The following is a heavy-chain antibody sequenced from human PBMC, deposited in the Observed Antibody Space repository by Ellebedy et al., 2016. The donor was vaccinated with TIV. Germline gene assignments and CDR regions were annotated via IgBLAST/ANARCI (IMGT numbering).Heavy chain of an antibody. V-gene: IGHV3-7*01. CDR2: IKQDGSDK. D-gene: IGHD3-3*01. Sequence: GESLKISCVASEVSFSSYWMSWLRQAPGKGPEWVANIKQDGSDKYYVDSVKGRFTISRDNAKNLLYLQMNSLRAEDTAVYYCARWYDDSWTGYYTWGQGTLVTVSS. CDR3: ARWYDDSWTGYYT. CDR1: EVSFSSYW. J-gene: IGHJ5*02.